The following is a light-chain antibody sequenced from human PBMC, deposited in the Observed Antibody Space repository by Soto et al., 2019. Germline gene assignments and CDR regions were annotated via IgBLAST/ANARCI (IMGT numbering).Light chain of an antibody. CDR3: QQYYTTPLT. CDR2: WAS. V-gene: IGKV4-1*01. CDR1: QSVLYSSSNKNY. Sequence: IVMTQSPDSLAVSLGERATINCKSSQSVLYSSSNKNYLAWYQQKPGQPPNLLIYWASTRESGVPDRFSGRGSWTDFTLTISSLQAEDVAVYYCQQYYTTPLTFGQGTKLEIK. J-gene: IGKJ2*01.